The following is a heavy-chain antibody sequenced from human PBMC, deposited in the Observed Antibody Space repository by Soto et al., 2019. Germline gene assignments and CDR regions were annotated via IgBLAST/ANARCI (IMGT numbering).Heavy chain of an antibody. CDR3: ARLGGYYQSLYS. Sequence: SQTLSLTCTVSAGSIDRYYWIWFRQPPEKRLEWIGYVYYTGTTTYSPSLKSRVTISVDTSMNQISLKLSSVTAADTAFYYCARLGGYYQSLYSWARGTLVTVSS. CDR1: AGSIDRYY. V-gene: IGHV4-59*08. J-gene: IGHJ4*02. D-gene: IGHD3-22*01. CDR2: VYYTGTT.